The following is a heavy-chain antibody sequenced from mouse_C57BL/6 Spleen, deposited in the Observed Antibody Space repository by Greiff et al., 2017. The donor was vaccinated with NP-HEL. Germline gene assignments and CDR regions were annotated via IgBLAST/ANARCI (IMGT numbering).Heavy chain of an antibody. Sequence: EVQLQQSGAELVKPGASVKLSCTASGFNITDYYMHWVKQRTEQGLEWIGRIDPEDGETKYVPKFQGKATITADTSSNTAYLQLSSLTSEDTAVYYCARRYYGSSYFDYWGQGTTLTVSS. D-gene: IGHD1-1*01. CDR1: GFNITDYY. CDR2: IDPEDGET. CDR3: ARRYYGSSYFDY. V-gene: IGHV14-2*01. J-gene: IGHJ2*01.